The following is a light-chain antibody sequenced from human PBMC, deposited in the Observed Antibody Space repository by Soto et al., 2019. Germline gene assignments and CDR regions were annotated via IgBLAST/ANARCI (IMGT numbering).Light chain of an antibody. J-gene: IGKJ1*01. CDR1: QRVSSN. Sequence: EVVMTQSPATLSVSPGERATLSCRASQRVSSNLAWYQQKPGQAPRLLIYGASSRATGISARFSGSGSGTEFTLTISSLQSEDFAVYYCQQYNNWPWTFGQGTKVDIK. CDR2: GAS. CDR3: QQYNNWPWT. V-gene: IGKV3-15*01.